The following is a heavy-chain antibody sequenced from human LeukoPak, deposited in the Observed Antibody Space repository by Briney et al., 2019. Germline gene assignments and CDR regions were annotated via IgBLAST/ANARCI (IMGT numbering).Heavy chain of an antibody. CDR1: GFTFTNYE. CDR3: GRGNTASRPGFVD. D-gene: IGHD5-18*01. CDR2: IGGSGDSV. V-gene: IGHV3-23*01. J-gene: IGHJ4*02. Sequence: GGSLRLSCAASGFTFTNYEMSWVRQAPGKGLEWLSSIGGSGDSVFYADSVKGRFTISRDNSLNTLHLQMNSLRAEDTAFYYCGRGNTASRPGFVDWGQGTLVTVSS.